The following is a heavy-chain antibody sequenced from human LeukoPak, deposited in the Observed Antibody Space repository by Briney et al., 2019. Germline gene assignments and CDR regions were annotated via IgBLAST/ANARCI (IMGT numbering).Heavy chain of an antibody. J-gene: IGHJ4*02. CDR1: GFTFSNNW. CDR3: ARDPVLRYYDSSGTRVDY. D-gene: IGHD3-22*01. CDR2: INHDGIHT. V-gene: IGHV3-7*01. Sequence: GGSLRLSCVASGFTFSNNWMAWVRQAPGKGPELVAHINHDGIHTGYVDSVKGRFTISRDNSKNSLYLQLNSLRAEDTAVYYCARDPVLRYYDSSGTRVDYWGQGTLVTVSS.